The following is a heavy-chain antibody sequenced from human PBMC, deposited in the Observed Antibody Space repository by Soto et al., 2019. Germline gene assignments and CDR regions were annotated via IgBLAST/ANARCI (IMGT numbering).Heavy chain of an antibody. J-gene: IGHJ4*02. D-gene: IGHD3-10*01. V-gene: IGHV3-15*01. Sequence: VQLVESGGGVAKPGGSLRLSCAASGFTFSSAWLGWVRQTPEKGLEWIGRIKSKNEGWATDSAAPVKGRFTISRDDSKNMVYLQMNSLKAEDTAVYYCTSDLPWFAETPDYWGQGTLVTVSS. CDR3: TSDLPWFAETPDY. CDR2: IKSKNEGWAT. CDR1: GFTFSSAW.